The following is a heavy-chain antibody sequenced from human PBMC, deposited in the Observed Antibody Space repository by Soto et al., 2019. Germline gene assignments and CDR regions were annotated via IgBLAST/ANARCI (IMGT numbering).Heavy chain of an antibody. J-gene: IGHJ6*02. CDR3: ARPRDHYYGMDV. Sequence: GGSLRLSCAASGFTFSSYEMNWVRQAPGKGLEWVSYISSSGSTIYYADSVKGRFTISRDNAKNSLYLQMNSLRAEDTAVYYCARPRDHYYGMDVWGQGTTVTVS. CDR1: GFTFSSYE. V-gene: IGHV3-48*03. CDR2: ISSSGSTI.